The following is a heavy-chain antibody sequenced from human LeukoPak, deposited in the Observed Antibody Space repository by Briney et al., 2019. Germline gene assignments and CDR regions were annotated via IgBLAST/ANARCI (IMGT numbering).Heavy chain of an antibody. CDR3: ARVRRVGATPFDY. V-gene: IGHV4-4*02. J-gene: IGHJ4*02. CDR2: IYNSGST. Sequence: SGTLSLTCAVSGGSISSSNWWSWVRQPPGKGLEWIGSIYNSGSTYYNPSLKSRVTISLDTSKNQFSLKLSSVTAADTAVYYCARVRRVGATPFDYWGQGTLVTVSS. D-gene: IGHD1-26*01. CDR1: GGSISSSNW.